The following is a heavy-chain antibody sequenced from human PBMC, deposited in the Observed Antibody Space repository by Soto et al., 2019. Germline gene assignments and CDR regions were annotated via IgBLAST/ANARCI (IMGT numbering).Heavy chain of an antibody. CDR1: RGTFSSYA. D-gene: IGHD3-22*01. CDR3: ASAYYYDSSGYSDYYYYGMDV. CDR2: IIPIFGTA. Sequence: SVKVSCKASRGTFSSYAISWVRQAPGQGLEWMGGIIPIFGTANYAQKFQGRVTITADESTSTAYMELSSLRSEDTAVYYCASAYYYDSSGYSDYYYYGMDVWGQGTTVTVSS. V-gene: IGHV1-69*13. J-gene: IGHJ6*02.